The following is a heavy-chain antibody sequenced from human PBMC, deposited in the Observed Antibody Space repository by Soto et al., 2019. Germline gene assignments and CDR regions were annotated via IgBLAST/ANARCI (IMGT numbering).Heavy chain of an antibody. D-gene: IGHD3-3*01. J-gene: IGHJ4*02. CDR2: IYPGDSDT. CDR3: ARHAEYDFWSGYFGH. CDR1: GYSFTSYW. V-gene: IGHV5-51*01. Sequence: KISCKGSGYSFTSYWIGWVRQMPGKGLEWMGIIYPGDSDTRYSPSFQGQVTISADKSISTAYLQWSSLKASDTAMYYCARHAEYDFWSGYFGHWGQGTLVTVSS.